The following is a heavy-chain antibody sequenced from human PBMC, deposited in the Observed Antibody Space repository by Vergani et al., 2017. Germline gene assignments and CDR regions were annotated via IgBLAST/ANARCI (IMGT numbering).Heavy chain of an antibody. CDR2: IRHDGIT. D-gene: IGHD2-8*01. V-gene: IGHV4-34*01. J-gene: IGHJ4*02. CDR3: AREGYCTNGVCFTLFDV. CDR1: GGSFNDYW. Sequence: QAQLQQWGAGLLKPSETLSLTCAIYGGSFNDYWWTWIRQPPGKGLEWIGEIRHDGITNYSPSLKSRVTISIDTSTHQFSLNLRSVTAADTAGYYCAREGYCTNGVCFTLFDVWGQGALVTVSS.